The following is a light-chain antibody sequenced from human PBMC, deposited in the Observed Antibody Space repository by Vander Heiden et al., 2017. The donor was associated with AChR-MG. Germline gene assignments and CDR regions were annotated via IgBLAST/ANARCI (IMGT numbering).Light chain of an antibody. V-gene: IGKV3-15*01. Sequence: IVMTPSPATLSVSPGERATLSCRASQSVSSNLAWYQQKPGQAPRLLIYGASTRATGIPARFSGSGSGTEFTLTISSLQSEDFAVYYCQQYNNWPFTFGRGTKVDIK. CDR2: GAS. CDR3: QQYNNWPFT. J-gene: IGKJ3*01. CDR1: QSVSSN.